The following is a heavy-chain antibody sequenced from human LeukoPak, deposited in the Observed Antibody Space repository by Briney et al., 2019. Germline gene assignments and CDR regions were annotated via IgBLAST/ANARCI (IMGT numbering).Heavy chain of an antibody. Sequence: ASVKVSCKASGYTFTSYGISWVRQAPGQGLEWMGWISAYNGNTNYAQKLQGRVTMTTDTSTSTAYMELRSLRSDDTAVYYCAGRWWQQLVVTLFDYWGQGTLVTVSS. D-gene: IGHD6-13*01. J-gene: IGHJ4*02. CDR1: GYTFTSYG. CDR3: AGRWWQQLVVTLFDY. CDR2: ISAYNGNT. V-gene: IGHV1-18*01.